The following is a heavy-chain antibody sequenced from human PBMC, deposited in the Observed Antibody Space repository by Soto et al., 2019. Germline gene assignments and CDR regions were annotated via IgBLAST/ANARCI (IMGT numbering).Heavy chain of an antibody. CDR2: IYYSGST. CDR1: GGSINSYY. Sequence: SETLSLTCTVSGGSINSYYWSWIRQPPGKGLEWIGYIYYSGSTNYNPSLKSRVTISVDTSKNQFSLKLSSVTAADTAVYYCARVGAAAGTWDYYYYMDVWGKGTTVTVSS. J-gene: IGHJ6*03. CDR3: ARVGAAAGTWDYYYYMDV. V-gene: IGHV4-59*01. D-gene: IGHD6-13*01.